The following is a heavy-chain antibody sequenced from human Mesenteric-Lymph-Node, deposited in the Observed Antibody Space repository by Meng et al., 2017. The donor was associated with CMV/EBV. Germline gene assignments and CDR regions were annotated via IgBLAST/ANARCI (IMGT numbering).Heavy chain of an antibody. V-gene: IGHV3-30*03. Sequence: GESLKISCAGSRFTFSRNCMIWVRQAPGKGLEWVAVISYDGSNKYYADSVKGRFTISRDNSKNTLYLQMNSLRAEDTAVYYCARDGHWGQGTLVTVSS. CDR3: ARDGH. CDR2: ISYDGSNK. J-gene: IGHJ4*02. CDR1: RFTFSRNC.